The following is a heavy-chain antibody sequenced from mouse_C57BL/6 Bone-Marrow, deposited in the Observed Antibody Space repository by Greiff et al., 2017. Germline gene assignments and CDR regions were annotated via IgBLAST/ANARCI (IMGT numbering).Heavy chain of an antibody. J-gene: IGHJ2*01. V-gene: IGHV1-55*01. D-gene: IGHD2-1*01. CDR3: ARDYYGNFYFDY. CDR2: IYPGSGST. Sequence: VQLQQSGAELVKPGASVKMSCKASGYTFTSYWITWVKQRPGQGLEWIGDIYPGSGSTNYNEKFKSKATLTVDTSSSTAYMQLSSLTSEDAAVYYCARDYYGNFYFDYCGQGTTLTVSS. CDR1: GYTFTSYW.